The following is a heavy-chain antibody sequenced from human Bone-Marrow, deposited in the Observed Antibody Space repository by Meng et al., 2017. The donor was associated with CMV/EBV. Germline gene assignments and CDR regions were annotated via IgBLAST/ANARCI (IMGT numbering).Heavy chain of an antibody. D-gene: IGHD2-2*01. CDR2: ISYDGSNK. Sequence: GESLKISCAASGFTFSSYSMNWVRQAPGKGLEWVAVISYDGSNKYYADSVKGRFTISRDNSKNTLYLQMNSLRAEDTAVYYCARGPSFQRYCSSTSCYSEYFQHWGQGTLVTVSS. V-gene: IGHV3-30*03. J-gene: IGHJ1*01. CDR3: ARGPSFQRYCSSTSCYSEYFQH. CDR1: GFTFSSYS.